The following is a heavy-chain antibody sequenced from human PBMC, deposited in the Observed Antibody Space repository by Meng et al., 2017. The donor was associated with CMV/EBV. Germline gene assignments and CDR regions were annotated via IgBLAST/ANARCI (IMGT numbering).Heavy chain of an antibody. V-gene: IGHV1-18*01. J-gene: IGHJ4*02. CDR2: ISGYNGQT. CDR3: ARAPIFSGGDCSH. D-gene: IGHD2-21*02. CDR1: GYTFSSYG. Sequence: QVQRMQSGAEVKKPGASVKVSCKSSGYTFSSYGISWVRQAPGQGLEWMGWISGYNGQTKYAQKFQGRVTMTTDTPTSTAYMELRSLRSDDTAVYYCARAPIFSGGDCSHWGQGTLVTVSS.